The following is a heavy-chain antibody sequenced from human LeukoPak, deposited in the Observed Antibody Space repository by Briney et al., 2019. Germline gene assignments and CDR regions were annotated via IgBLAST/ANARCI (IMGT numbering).Heavy chain of an antibody. D-gene: IGHD1-1*01. CDR1: GFTFDDYA. CDR3: AKDGTPFDY. CDR2: ISGSGGSI. J-gene: IGHJ4*02. V-gene: IGHV3-23*01. Sequence: GGSLRLSCAASGFTFDDYAMHWVRQAPGKGLEWVSAISGSGGSIYYADSVKGRFTISRDNSKNTLYLQMNSLRAEDTAVYYCAKDGTPFDYWGQGTLVTVSS.